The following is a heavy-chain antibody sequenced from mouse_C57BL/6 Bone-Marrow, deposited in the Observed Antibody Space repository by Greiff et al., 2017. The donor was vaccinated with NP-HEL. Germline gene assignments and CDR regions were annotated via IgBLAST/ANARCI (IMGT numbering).Heavy chain of an antibody. CDR1: GFTFSSYA. CDR2: ISDGGSYT. CDR3: ARDPFITTVVAHYYAMDY. J-gene: IGHJ4*01. V-gene: IGHV5-4*01. Sequence: EVHLVESGGRLVKPGGSLKLSCAASGFTFSSYAMSWVRQTPEKRLEWVATISDGGSYTYYPDNVQGRFTISRDNAKNNLYLQMSHLKSEDTAMYYCARDPFITTVVAHYYAMDYWGQGTSVTVSS. D-gene: IGHD1-1*01.